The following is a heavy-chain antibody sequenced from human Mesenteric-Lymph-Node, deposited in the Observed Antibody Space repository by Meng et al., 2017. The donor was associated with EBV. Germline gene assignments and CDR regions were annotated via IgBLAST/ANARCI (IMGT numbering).Heavy chain of an antibody. Sequence: QGRLHEWGAGVLKPSETLSLTCAVYGGSFNDYSWTWIRQPPGKGLEWIGEIDHSGSNNYNPSLKSRVTMAVDTSKNQFSLKLASVTAADTAVYYCARVDYTKSLPFDYWGRGTLVTVSS. CDR3: ARVDYTKSLPFDY. V-gene: IGHV4-34*01. CDR2: IDHSGSN. J-gene: IGHJ4*02. CDR1: GGSFNDYS. D-gene: IGHD2-2*02.